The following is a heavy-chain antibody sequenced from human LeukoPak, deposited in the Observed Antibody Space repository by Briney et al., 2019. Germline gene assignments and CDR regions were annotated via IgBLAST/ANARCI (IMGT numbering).Heavy chain of an antibody. CDR2: IFGGSST. CDR3: ARGITLTAVVYSFDY. Sequence: GGSLRLSCAASGFTFSSYAMSWVRQAPGKGLEWVSVIFGGSSTYYADSVKGRFTISRDTSKNTVYLQMNGLRAEDTAVYYCARGITLTAVVYSFDYWGQGTLVTVSS. V-gene: IGHV3-66*01. CDR1: GFTFSSYA. D-gene: IGHD1-20*01. J-gene: IGHJ4*02.